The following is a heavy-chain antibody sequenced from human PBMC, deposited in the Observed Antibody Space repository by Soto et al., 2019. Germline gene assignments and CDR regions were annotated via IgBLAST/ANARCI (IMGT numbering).Heavy chain of an antibody. D-gene: IGHD3-3*01. J-gene: IGHJ4*02. Sequence: ASVKVSCKASGGTFSSYAISWVRQAPGQGLEWMGGIIPIFGTANYAQKFQGRVTITADESTSTAYMELSSLRSEDTAVYYCARFNFWSGKTAEFDYWGQGTLVIVSS. CDR1: GGTFSSYA. CDR3: ARFNFWSGKTAEFDY. V-gene: IGHV1-69*13. CDR2: IIPIFGTA.